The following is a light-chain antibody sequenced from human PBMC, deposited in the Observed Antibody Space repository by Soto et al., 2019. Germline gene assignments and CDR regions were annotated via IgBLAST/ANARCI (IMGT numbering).Light chain of an antibody. Sequence: DIQMTQSPSSLSASVGDRVTITCQASQDISNFLNWYQQKPEKAPKLLIYDTSNLEEGVPSRFSGSGSGTNFTFTISSLQPEDIGTYYCQQYDNLGITFGQGTRLEMK. V-gene: IGKV1-33*01. CDR3: QQYDNLGIT. CDR1: QDISNF. J-gene: IGKJ5*01. CDR2: DTS.